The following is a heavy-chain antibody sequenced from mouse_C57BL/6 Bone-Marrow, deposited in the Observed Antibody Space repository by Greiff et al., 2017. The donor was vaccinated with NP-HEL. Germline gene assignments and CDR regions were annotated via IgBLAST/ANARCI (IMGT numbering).Heavy chain of an antibody. Sequence: EVQRVESGGGLVKPGGSLKLSCAASGFTFSDYGMHWVRQAPEKGLEWVAYISSGSSTIYYADTVKGRFTISRDNAKNTLFLQMSSLRSEDTAMYYCARRDGNYLAAYWGQGTLVTVSA. CDR3: ARRDGNYLAAY. J-gene: IGHJ3*01. V-gene: IGHV5-17*01. D-gene: IGHD2-1*01. CDR1: GFTFSDYG. CDR2: ISSGSSTI.